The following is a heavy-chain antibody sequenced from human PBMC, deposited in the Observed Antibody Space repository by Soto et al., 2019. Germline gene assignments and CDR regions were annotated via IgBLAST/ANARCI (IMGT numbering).Heavy chain of an antibody. CDR3: ARGDGYNYFFDF. D-gene: IGHD5-12*01. Sequence: GGSLRLSCVVSGLTVSSNFMSWVRQSPGKGLEWVSVIFDDGTTHYADSVRGRFTISRDNSKNTLFLQMNSLRAEDTAVYYCARGDGYNYFFDFWGRGTLVTVSS. J-gene: IGHJ4*02. CDR1: GLTVSSNF. CDR2: IFDDGTT. V-gene: IGHV3-53*01.